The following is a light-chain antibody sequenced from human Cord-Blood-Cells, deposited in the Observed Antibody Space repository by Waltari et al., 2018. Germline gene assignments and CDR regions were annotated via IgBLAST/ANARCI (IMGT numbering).Light chain of an antibody. CDR3: SSYTSSSTVV. CDR1: SSDVGGYNY. CDR2: DVS. V-gene: IGLV2-14*01. Sequence: QSALTQPASVSGSPGQSITLSCTGTSSDVGGYNYFPWYQQHPGKAPKRRIYDVSNRPSGVSNRFSGSKSGNTASLTISGLQAEDEADYYCSSYTSSSTVVFGGGTKLTVL. J-gene: IGLJ2*01.